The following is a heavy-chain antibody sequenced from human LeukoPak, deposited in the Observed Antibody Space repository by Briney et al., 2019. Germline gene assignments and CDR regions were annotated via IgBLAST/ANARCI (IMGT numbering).Heavy chain of an antibody. J-gene: IGHJ5*02. CDR3: ARHVEGDYYDSSAPRGWFDP. CDR2: IYTSGST. D-gene: IGHD3-22*01. V-gene: IGHV4-61*02. Sequence: SETLSLTCTVAGGSISSGSYYWSWIRQPAGKGLEWIGRIYTSGSTNYNPSLKSRVTISVDTSKNQFSLKLSSVTAADTAVYYCARHVEGDYYDSSAPRGWFDPWGQGTLVTVSS. CDR1: GGSISSGSYY.